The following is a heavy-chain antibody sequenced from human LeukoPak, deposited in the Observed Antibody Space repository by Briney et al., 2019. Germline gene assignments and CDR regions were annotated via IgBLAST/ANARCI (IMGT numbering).Heavy chain of an antibody. Sequence: SETLSLTCVVYGGSFSGHYWSWIRQPPGKGLEWIGEINHSGSTSYNPSLKSRVTISVDTSKNQLSLNLSSVTAADTAVYYCARDRGYWGQGTLVTVSS. CDR2: INHSGST. CDR1: GGSFSGHY. CDR3: ARDRGY. J-gene: IGHJ4*02. V-gene: IGHV4-34*01.